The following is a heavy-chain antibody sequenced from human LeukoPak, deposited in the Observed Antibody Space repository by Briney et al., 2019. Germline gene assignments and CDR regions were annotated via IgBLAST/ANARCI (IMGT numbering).Heavy chain of an antibody. V-gene: IGHV1-58*02. Sequence: GASVKVSCKASGFTFTSSAMQWVRQARGQRLEWIGWIVVGSGNTNYAQKFQERVTITRDMSTSTAYMELSSLRSEDTAVYYCARDVSGYSRGYYYYGMDVWGQGTTVTVSS. CDR3: ARDVSGYSRGYYYYGMDV. CDR1: GFTFTSSA. J-gene: IGHJ6*02. D-gene: IGHD5-12*01. CDR2: IVVGSGNT.